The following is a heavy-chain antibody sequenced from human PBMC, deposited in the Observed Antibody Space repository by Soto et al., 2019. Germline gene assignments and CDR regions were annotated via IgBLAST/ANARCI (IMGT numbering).Heavy chain of an antibody. V-gene: IGHV3-30*18. CDR1: GFTFRSYC. CDR2: ISYDGSNK. Sequence: TGGSLRLSLAASGFTFRSYCLHRVRQAPGKGLEWVAVISYDGSNKYYADSVKGRFTISRDNSKNTLYLQMNSLRAEDTAVYYCAKDETTVTTYFLDYWGQGTLVTVSS. J-gene: IGHJ4*02. CDR3: AKDETTVTTYFLDY. D-gene: IGHD4-17*01.